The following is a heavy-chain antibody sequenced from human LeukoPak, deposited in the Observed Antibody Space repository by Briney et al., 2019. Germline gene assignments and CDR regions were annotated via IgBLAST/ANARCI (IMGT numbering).Heavy chain of an antibody. V-gene: IGHV1-18*01. CDR3: ARDNYDILTGGLYYYYYYMDV. J-gene: IGHJ6*03. CDR1: GYTFTSYG. Sequence: GASVKVSCKASGYTFTSYGISWVRQAPGQGLEWMGWINAYNGNTNYAQKLQGRVTMTTDTSTSTAYMELRSLRSDDTAVYYCARDNYDILTGGLYYYYYYMDVWGKGTTVTVSS. CDR2: INAYNGNT. D-gene: IGHD3-9*01.